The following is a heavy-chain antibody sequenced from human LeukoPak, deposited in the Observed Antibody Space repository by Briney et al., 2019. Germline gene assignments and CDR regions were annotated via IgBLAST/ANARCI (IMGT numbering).Heavy chain of an antibody. J-gene: IGHJ4*02. Sequence: GGSLRLSCAASGFTFNNAWMSWVRQAPGKGLQWVGRIKTKTDGGTTDYAAPVKGRFTILRDDSKDTLYLQMNSLKTEDTAVYYCPTDPAKTTVGSIFDYWGQGTLVTVYS. CDR1: GFTFNNAW. V-gene: IGHV3-15*01. CDR3: PTDPAKTTVGSIFDY. D-gene: IGHD1-26*01. CDR2: IKTKTDGGTT.